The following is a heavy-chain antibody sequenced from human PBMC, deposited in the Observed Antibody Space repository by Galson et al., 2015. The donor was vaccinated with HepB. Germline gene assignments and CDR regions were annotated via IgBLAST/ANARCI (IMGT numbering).Heavy chain of an antibody. V-gene: IGHV3-74*01. CDR1: GFTFSSYW. Sequence: SLRLSCAASGFTFSSYWMHWVRQAPGKGLVWVSRINSDGSYTSYADSVKGRFTISRDNAKNTLYLQMNSLRAEDTAVYYCARDAYSGSFDPWGQGTLVTVSS. CDR3: ARDAYSGSFDP. CDR2: INSDGSYT. J-gene: IGHJ5*02. D-gene: IGHD5-12*01.